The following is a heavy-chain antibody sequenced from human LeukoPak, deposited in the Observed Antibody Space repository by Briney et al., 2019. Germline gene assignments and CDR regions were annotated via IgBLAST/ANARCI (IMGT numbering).Heavy chain of an antibody. J-gene: IGHJ4*02. CDR1: GYTFTGYY. CDR3: ARTFSHMRGSSSTSCYGGDY. Sequence: ASVKVSCKASGYTFTGYYMHWVRQAPGQGLEWMGWINPNSGGTNYAQKFQGRVTMTRDTSISTAYMELSRLRSDDTAVYYCARTFSHMRGSSSTSCYGGDYWGQGTLVTVSS. V-gene: IGHV1-2*02. D-gene: IGHD2-2*01. CDR2: INPNSGGT.